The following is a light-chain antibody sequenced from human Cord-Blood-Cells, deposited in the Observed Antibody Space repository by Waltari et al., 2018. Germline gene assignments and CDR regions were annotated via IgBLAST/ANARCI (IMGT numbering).Light chain of an antibody. V-gene: IGLV3-1*01. CDR1: KLGDKY. Sequence: SYELTQPPSVSVSPGQTASITCSGDKLGDKYACWYQQKQGQSPVLVIYQDSKRPSGIPERFSGANSGNTATLTISGTQAMDEADYYCQAWDSSTWVFGTGTKVTVL. J-gene: IGLJ1*01. CDR3: QAWDSSTWV. CDR2: QDS.